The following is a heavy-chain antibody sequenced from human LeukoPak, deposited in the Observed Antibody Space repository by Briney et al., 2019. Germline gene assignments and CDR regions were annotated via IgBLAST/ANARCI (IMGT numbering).Heavy chain of an antibody. J-gene: IGHJ4*02. V-gene: IGHV3-21*01. D-gene: IGHD3-22*01. Sequence: PGGSLRLSCAASGFTFSSYWMSWVRQAPGKGLEWVSSISSSSSYIYYADSVKGRFTISRDNAKNSLYLQMNSLRAEDTAVYYCARIGQHYYDSSGYFFDYWGQGTLVTVSS. CDR1: GFTFSSYW. CDR3: ARIGQHYYDSSGYFFDY. CDR2: ISSSSSYI.